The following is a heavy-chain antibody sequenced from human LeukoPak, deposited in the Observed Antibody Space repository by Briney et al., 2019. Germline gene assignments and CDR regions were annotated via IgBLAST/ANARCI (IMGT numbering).Heavy chain of an antibody. CDR2: IWYDGSNK. V-gene: IGHV3-33*01. Sequence: PGGSLRLSCAASGFTFRKYTMHWVRQAPGMGLDWVALIWYDGSNKYYAESVKGRFTISRDNSKNTIFLQLNSLRADDPAVYYCARDADGGSFDYWGRGTLVTVSS. CDR3: ARDADGGSFDY. J-gene: IGHJ4*02. D-gene: IGHD2-15*01. CDR1: GFTFRKYT.